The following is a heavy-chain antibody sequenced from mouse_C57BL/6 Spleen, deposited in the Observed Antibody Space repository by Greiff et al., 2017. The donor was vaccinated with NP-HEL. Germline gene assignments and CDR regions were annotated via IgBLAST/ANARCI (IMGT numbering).Heavy chain of an antibody. CDR2: IWRGGST. V-gene: IGHV2-5*01. J-gene: IGHJ4*01. CDR1: GFSLTSYG. CDR3: TKNSPLNALDY. Sequence: QVQLQQSGPGLVQPSQSLSITCTVSGFSLTSYGVHWVRQSPGKGLEWLGVIWRGGSTDYNAAFMSRLSITKDNPKSQVFFKMNILQADDTAIYNCTKNSPLNALDYWGQGTSVTVSS.